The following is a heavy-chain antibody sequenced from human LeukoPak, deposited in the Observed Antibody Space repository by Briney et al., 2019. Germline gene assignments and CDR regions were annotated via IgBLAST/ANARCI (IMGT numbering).Heavy chain of an antibody. J-gene: IGHJ5*02. CDR2: ISYDGSNK. CDR1: GFTFSSYA. V-gene: IGHV3-30-3*01. CDR3: ARKKGSGCSSTSCYPRAWFDP. Sequence: GGSLRLSCAASGFTFSSYAMHWVRQAPGKGLEWVAVISYDGSNKYYADSVKGRFTISRDNSKNTLYLQMNSLRAEDTAVYYCARKKGSGCSSTSCYPRAWFDPWGQGTLVTVSS. D-gene: IGHD2-2*01.